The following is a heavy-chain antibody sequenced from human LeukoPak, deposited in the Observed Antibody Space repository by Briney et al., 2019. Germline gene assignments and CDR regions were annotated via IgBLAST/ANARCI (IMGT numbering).Heavy chain of an antibody. CDR3: ARRGIAAAGYDY. D-gene: IGHD6-13*01. CDR2: IYYSGTT. J-gene: IGHJ4*02. Sequence: PSETLALTCTVSGGSISSYYWSWIRQPPGKGLEWIGYIYYSGTTNYNPSLKSRVTILVDTSKNQFSLNLSSVTAADTAVYYCARRGIAAAGYDYWGQGTLVTVSS. CDR1: GGSISSYY. V-gene: IGHV4-59*08.